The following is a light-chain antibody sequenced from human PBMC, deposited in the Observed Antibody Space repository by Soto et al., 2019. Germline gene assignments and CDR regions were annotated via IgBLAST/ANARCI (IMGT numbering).Light chain of an antibody. J-gene: IGLJ3*02. Sequence: QSALTQPRSVSGSPGQSVTISCAGTSSDVGAYNWVSWYQQHPGKVPKLIIYDVTRRPSGVPDRFSGSKSGNTASLTISGLHADDEADYYFCSYAGSYTLVFGGGTKLTVL. CDR1: SSDVGAYNW. CDR3: CSYAGSYTLV. V-gene: IGLV2-11*01. CDR2: DVT.